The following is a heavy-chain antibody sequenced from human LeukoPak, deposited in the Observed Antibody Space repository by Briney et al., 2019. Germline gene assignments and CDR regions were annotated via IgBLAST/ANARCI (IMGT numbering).Heavy chain of an antibody. CDR3: ARGSFQAMFDY. D-gene: IGHD2/OR15-2a*01. CDR1: GGSISSYY. CDR2: IYYSGST. Sequence: SETLSLTCTVSGGSISSYYWSWIRQPPGKGLEWIGYIYYSGSTNYNPSLKSRVTISVDTSKNQFSLKLSSVTAADTAVYYCARGSFQAMFDYWGQGTLVTVSS. J-gene: IGHJ4*02. V-gene: IGHV4-59*01.